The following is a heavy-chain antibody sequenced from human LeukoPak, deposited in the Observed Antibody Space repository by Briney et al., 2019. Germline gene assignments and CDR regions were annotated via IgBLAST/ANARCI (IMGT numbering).Heavy chain of an antibody. D-gene: IGHD6-6*01. CDR1: GGSFSGYY. J-gene: IGHJ4*02. V-gene: IGHV4-34*01. CDR3: ARSQGGSIAARNSFPYYFDY. CDR2: INHSGST. Sequence: PSETLSLTCAVYGGSFSGYYWSWIRQPPGKGLEWIGEINHSGSTNYNPSLKSRVTISVDTSKNQFSLKLSSVTAADTAVYYCARSQGGSIAARNSFPYYFDYWGQGTLVTVSS.